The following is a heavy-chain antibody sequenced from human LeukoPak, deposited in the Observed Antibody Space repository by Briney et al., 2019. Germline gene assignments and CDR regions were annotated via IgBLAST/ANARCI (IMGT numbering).Heavy chain of an antibody. CDR1: GSISGYY. D-gene: IGHD2-2*01. V-gene: IGHV4-4*09. CDR3: ARQKCTSTSCLTKNAFDI. J-gene: IGHJ3*02. Sequence: SETLSLTCTVSGSISGYYWSWIRQPPGKGLEWIGYIHTSGSTNYNPSLESRVTISVDTSKNQSSLDLSSVTAADTAVYYCARQKCTSTSCLTKNAFDIWGQGTMVTVSS. CDR2: IHTSGST.